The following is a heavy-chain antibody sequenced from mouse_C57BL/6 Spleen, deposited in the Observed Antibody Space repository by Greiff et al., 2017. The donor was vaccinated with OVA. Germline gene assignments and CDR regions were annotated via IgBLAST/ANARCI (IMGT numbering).Heavy chain of an antibody. CDR3: ARGPLGRGYAMDY. V-gene: IGHV5-17*01. D-gene: IGHD4-1*01. Sequence: DVKLVESGGGLVKPGGSLKLSCAASGFTFSDYGMHWVRQAPEKGLEWVAYISSGSSTIYYADTVKGRFTISRDNAKNTLFLQMTSLRSEDTAMYYCARGPLGRGYAMDYWGQGTSVTVSS. J-gene: IGHJ4*01. CDR1: GFTFSDYG. CDR2: ISSGSSTI.